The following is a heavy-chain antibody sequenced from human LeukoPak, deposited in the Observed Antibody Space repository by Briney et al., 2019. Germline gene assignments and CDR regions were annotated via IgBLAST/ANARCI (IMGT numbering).Heavy chain of an antibody. CDR3: ARDSYGEYYMDV. Sequence: SETLSLTCTVSGGSIGSYYWSWIRQPPGKGLEWIGYIYYSGRTNYNPSLKSRVTISVDTSKIQFSLKLSSVTAADTAVYYCARDSYGEYYMDVWGKGTTVTVSS. CDR2: IYYSGRT. D-gene: IGHD4-17*01. CDR1: GGSIGSYY. J-gene: IGHJ6*03. V-gene: IGHV4-59*01.